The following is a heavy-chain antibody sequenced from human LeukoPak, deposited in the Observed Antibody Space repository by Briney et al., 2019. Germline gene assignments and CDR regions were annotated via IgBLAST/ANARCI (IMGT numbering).Heavy chain of an antibody. V-gene: IGHV4-34*01. CDR3: VTPGVGSSRQLDY. J-gene: IGHJ4*02. CDR2: INHSGST. D-gene: IGHD6-13*01. CDR1: GGSFSGYY. Sequence: SETLSLTCAVYGGSFSGYYWSWIRQPPGKGLEWIGEINHSGSTNYNPSLKSRVTISVDTSKNQFSLKLSSVTAADTAVYYCVTPGVGSSRQLDYWGQGTLVTVSS.